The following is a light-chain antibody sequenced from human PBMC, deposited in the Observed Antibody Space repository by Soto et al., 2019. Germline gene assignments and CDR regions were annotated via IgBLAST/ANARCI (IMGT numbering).Light chain of an antibody. V-gene: IGKV1-17*03. CDR1: QGISNY. Sequence: DIQMTQSPSAMSASVGDRVTITCRASQGISNYLAWFQQKPGEVPKRLIYDASSLQTGVPSRFSGSGSGTEFTLTISSLQPEDFATYYCLQHKSYPITFGQGTRLEIK. CDR2: DAS. J-gene: IGKJ5*01. CDR3: LQHKSYPIT.